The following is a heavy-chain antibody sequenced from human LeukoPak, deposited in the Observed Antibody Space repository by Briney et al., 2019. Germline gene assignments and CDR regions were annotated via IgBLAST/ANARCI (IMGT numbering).Heavy chain of an antibody. D-gene: IGHD3-10*01. V-gene: IGHV3-66*01. CDR1: GFTFSEYY. CDR3: ARAPYYYGSGSYHYFDY. J-gene: IGHJ4*02. Sequence: GGSLRLSCVASGFTFSEYYMDWVRQAPGKGLEWVSVIYSGGSTYYADSVKGRFTISRDNSKNTLYLQMNSLRAEDTAVYYCARAPYYYGSGSYHYFDYWGQGTLVTVSS. CDR2: IYSGGST.